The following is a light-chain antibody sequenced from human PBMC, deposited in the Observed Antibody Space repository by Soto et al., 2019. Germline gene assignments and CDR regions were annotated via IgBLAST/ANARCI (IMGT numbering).Light chain of an antibody. CDR2: GAT. CDR3: QQANSYPPYA. CDR1: QSINTW. Sequence: DIQMPQSPSSVSASLGDRVTITCRASQSINTWLAWYQQKPGKAPKLLIYGATSLQSGVPSRFSGSGSGTDFTLTITSLQPEDFAAYYCQQANSYPPYAFGPGTKVDIK. J-gene: IGKJ3*01. V-gene: IGKV1D-12*01.